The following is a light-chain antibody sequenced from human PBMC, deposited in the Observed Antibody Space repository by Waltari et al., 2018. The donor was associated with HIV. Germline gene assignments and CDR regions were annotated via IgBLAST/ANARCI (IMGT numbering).Light chain of an antibody. V-gene: IGLV2-14*03. CDR1: STDSRFYQY. CDR2: DIN. CDR3: ASNRLDYTLI. J-gene: IGLJ2*01. Sequence: QSALSQPASVSGFLGQSINISCTGISTDSRFYQYVSWYQQYPGKIPSLIIFDINNRPSGVSDHFAGASSGNSASLTFSGLQSGDEAHYYCASNRLDYTLIFGGGTKLTVL.